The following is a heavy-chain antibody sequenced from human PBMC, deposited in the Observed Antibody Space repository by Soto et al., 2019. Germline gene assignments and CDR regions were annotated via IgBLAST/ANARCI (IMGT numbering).Heavy chain of an antibody. J-gene: IGHJ5*02. CDR2: ISYDGSNK. CDR1: GFTFSSYA. Sequence: GGSLRLSCAASGFTFSSYAMHWVRQAPGKGLEWVAVISYDGSNKYYADSVKGRFTISRDNSKNTLYLQMNSLRAEDTAVYYCARSPASWGQGTLVTVSS. V-gene: IGHV3-30-3*01. CDR3: ARSPAS.